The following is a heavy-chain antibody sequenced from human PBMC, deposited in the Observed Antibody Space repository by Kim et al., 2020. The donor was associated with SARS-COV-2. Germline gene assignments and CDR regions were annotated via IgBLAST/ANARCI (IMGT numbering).Heavy chain of an antibody. CDR2: ISWNSGSI. V-gene: IGHV3-9*01. Sequence: GGSLRLSCAASGFTFDDYAMHWVRQAPGKGLEWVSGISWNSGSIGYADSVKGRFTISRDNAKNSLYLQMNSLRAEDTALYYCAKDVVPGMTTVTTFFFGGQGTLVTVST. D-gene: IGHD4-17*01. J-gene: IGHJ4*02. CDR1: GFTFDDYA. CDR3: AKDVVPGMTTVTTFFF.